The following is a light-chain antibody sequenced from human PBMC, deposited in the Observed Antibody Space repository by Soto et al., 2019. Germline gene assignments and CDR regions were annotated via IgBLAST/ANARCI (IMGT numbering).Light chain of an antibody. J-gene: IGKJ5*01. Sequence: DIQMTQSPSSLSASVGDRVTITCQTSQSINTYLNWYQQKPGKAPKFLIYAASTLQSGVPSRFSGSGSGTDFTLTISSLQPEDVATYFCQQSYSTPITLGQGTRLEIK. CDR2: AAS. V-gene: IGKV1-39*01. CDR3: QQSYSTPIT. CDR1: QSINTY.